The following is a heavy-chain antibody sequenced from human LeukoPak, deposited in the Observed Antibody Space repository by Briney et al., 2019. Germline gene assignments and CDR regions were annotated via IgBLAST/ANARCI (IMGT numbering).Heavy chain of an antibody. V-gene: IGHV3-23*01. CDR1: GFTFSSYA. CDR2: ITDDGYNT. J-gene: IGHJ4*02. Sequence: GGSLRLSCAASGFTFSSYAMTWVRQAPGKGLEWVSTITDDGYNTYSADSVKGRITFSRDNSKNTLSLQLRSLRAEDTALYSCTTYENWGQGTLVTVSS. CDR3: TTYEN. D-gene: IGHD1-14*01.